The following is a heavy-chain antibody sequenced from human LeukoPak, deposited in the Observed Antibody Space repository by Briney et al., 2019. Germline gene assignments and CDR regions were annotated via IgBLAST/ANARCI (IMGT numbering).Heavy chain of an antibody. Sequence: SETLSLTCTVSGGSISSSSYYWGWIRQPPGKVLEWIGSIYYSGSTYYNPSLKSRVTISVDTSKNQFSLKLSSVTAADTAVYYCARPSVRGVITNDYWGQGTLVTVSS. D-gene: IGHD3-10*01. J-gene: IGHJ4*02. CDR2: IYYSGST. CDR1: GGSISSSSYY. CDR3: ARPSVRGVITNDY. V-gene: IGHV4-39*01.